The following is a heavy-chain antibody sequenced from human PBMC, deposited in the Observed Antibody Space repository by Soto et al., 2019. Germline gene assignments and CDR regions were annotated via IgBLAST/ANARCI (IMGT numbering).Heavy chain of an antibody. V-gene: IGHV3-23*01. CDR1: GFTFKNYA. CDR3: AKAGDFGEDGPAEYFEH. CDR2: TTGSGANK. D-gene: IGHD4-17*01. Sequence: EVNLLESGGGVVQPGESLRISCVGSGFTFKNYAMTWVRQAPGKGLEWVSGTTGSGANKHYADSVRGRFTISRDNSKKTWYLKMKILRVEDTAVYYCAKAGDFGEDGPAEYFEHWGQGTLVTVSS. J-gene: IGHJ1*01.